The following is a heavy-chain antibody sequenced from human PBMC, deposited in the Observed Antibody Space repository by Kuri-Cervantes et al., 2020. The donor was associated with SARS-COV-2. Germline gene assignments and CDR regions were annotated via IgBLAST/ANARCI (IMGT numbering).Heavy chain of an antibody. CDR3: AREGGIAARPSRYYGMDV. J-gene: IGHJ6*02. Sequence: GGSLRLSCAASGFTVSSNYMSWVRQAPGKGLEWVSYISSSGSTIYYADSVKGRFTISRDNAKNSLYLQMNSLRAEDTAVYYCAREGGIAARPSRYYGMDVWGQGTTVTVSS. D-gene: IGHD6-6*01. CDR2: ISSSGSTI. V-gene: IGHV3-11*01. CDR1: GFTVSSNY.